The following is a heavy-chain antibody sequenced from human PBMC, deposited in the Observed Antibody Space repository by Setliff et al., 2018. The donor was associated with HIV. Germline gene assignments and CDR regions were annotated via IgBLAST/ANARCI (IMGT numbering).Heavy chain of an antibody. V-gene: IGHV3-48*04. Sequence: LRLSCAASGFTFSSYSMNWVRQAPGKGLEWVSYISSSSTTIYYADSVKGRFTISRDNAKNSLYLQMNSLRAEDTAVYYCARRKYYYDSTAYFHYKYYGMDVWGQGTTVTVSS. D-gene: IGHD3-22*01. CDR1: GFTFSSYS. J-gene: IGHJ6*02. CDR3: ARRKYYYDSTAYFHYKYYGMDV. CDR2: ISSSSTTI.